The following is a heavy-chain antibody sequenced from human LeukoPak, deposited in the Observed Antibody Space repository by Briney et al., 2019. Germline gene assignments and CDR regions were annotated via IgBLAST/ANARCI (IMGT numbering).Heavy chain of an antibody. Sequence: GGSLRLSCAASGFPLSSYSINWVRQAPGKGLEWVSYISSSGSAIYYVDSVKGRFTVARDNAKNSLFLQMNSPRAEDTAVYYCVRVKGSYFDYWGQGALVTVSS. D-gene: IGHD2-15*01. J-gene: IGHJ4*02. CDR1: GFPLSSYS. V-gene: IGHV3-48*01. CDR2: ISSSGSAI. CDR3: VRVKGSYFDY.